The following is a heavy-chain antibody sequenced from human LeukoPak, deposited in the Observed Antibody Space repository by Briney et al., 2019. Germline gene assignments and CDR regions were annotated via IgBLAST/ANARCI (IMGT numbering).Heavy chain of an antibody. CDR1: GGSISSGDYY. Sequence: SQTLSLTCTVSGGSISSGDYYWSWIRQPPGKGLEWIGYIYYSGSTYYNPSLKSRVTISVDTSKNQFSLKLSSVTAADTAVYYCARGDYDILTGYLPLDYWGQGTLVTVSS. J-gene: IGHJ4*02. D-gene: IGHD3-9*01. V-gene: IGHV4-30-4*01. CDR3: ARGDYDILTGYLPLDY. CDR2: IYYSGST.